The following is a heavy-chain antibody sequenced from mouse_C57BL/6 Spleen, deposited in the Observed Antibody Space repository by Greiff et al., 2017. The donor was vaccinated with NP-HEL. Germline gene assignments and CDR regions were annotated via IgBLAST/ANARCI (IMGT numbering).Heavy chain of an antibody. D-gene: IGHD3-2*02. CDR2: IYPGDGDT. CDR1: GYAFSSSW. Sequence: QVQLQQSGPELVKPGASVKISCKASGYAFSSSWMNWVKQRPGKGLEWIGRIYPGDGDTNYIGKFKGKATLTADKSSSTAYMQLSSLTSEDSAVYFCARSVGSSGPRLAYWGQGTLVTVSA. V-gene: IGHV1-82*01. J-gene: IGHJ3*01. CDR3: ARSVGSSGPRLAY.